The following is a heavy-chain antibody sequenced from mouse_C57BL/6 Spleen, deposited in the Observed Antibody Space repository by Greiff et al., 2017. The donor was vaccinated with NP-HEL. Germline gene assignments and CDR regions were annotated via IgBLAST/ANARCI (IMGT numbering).Heavy chain of an antibody. CDR2: INPNNGGT. Sequence: VQLQQSGPELVKPGASVKMSCKASGYTFTDYNMHWVKQSHGKSLEWIGYINPNNGGTSYNQKFKGKATLTVNKSSSTAYMELRSLTSEDSAVYYCAREGVLLRSLDYWGQGTSVTVSS. V-gene: IGHV1-22*01. J-gene: IGHJ4*01. D-gene: IGHD1-1*01. CDR1: GYTFTDYN. CDR3: AREGVLLRSLDY.